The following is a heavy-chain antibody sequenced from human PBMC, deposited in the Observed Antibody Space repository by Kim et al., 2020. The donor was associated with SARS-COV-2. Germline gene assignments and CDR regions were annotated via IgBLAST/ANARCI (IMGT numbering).Heavy chain of an antibody. CDR2: VRSKAKNYAT. CDR3: NRNLSF. CDR1: GFTFSGSA. J-gene: IGHJ4*02. Sequence: GGSLRLSCAASGFTFSGSAIHWVRQASGKGLEWVGRVRSKAKNYATEYAASVKGRFTISRDESKNTAYLQMNSLKTEDTALYYCNRNLSFWGQGTLVTVS. V-gene: IGHV3-73*01.